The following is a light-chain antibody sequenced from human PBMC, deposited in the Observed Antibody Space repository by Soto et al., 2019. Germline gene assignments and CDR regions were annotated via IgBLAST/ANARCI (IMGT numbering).Light chain of an antibody. J-gene: IGKJ2*01. V-gene: IGKV1-33*01. CDR3: QQYDNLPPYT. Sequence: DIQMTQSPSSLSASVGDRVTITCQASRDISIYLNWYQQKPGKPPKLLVYDASNLQTGVPSRFSGSGSGTNCSFTISNLQPEDIATYYCQQYDNLPPYTFGQGTKLEIK. CDR1: RDISIY. CDR2: DAS.